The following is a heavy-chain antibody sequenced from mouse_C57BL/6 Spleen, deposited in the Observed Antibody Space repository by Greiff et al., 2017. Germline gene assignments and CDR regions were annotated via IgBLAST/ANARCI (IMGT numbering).Heavy chain of an antibody. J-gene: IGHJ3*01. V-gene: IGHV14-1*01. CDR3: CYYGSSFAY. D-gene: IGHD1-1*01. CDR2: IDPEDGDT. Sequence: VQLQQSGAELVRPGASVKLSCTASGFNIKDYYMHWVKQRPEQGLEWIGRIDPEDGDTEYAPKFQGKATMTADTSSNTAYLQLSSLTSEDTAVYYCCYYGSSFAYWGQGTLVTVSA. CDR1: GFNIKDYY.